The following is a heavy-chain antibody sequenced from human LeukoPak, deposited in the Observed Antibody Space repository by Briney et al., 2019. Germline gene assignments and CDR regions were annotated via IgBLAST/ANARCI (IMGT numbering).Heavy chain of an antibody. CDR3: ARDLWQEEY. D-gene: IGHD2-21*01. V-gene: IGHV3-7*01. CDR2: IKQDGSLK. CDR1: GFIFGDYA. Sequence: GGSLRLSCTPSGFIFGDYAMSWVRQAPGKGLEWVANIKQDGSLKYYADSVKGRFTISRDNTKNSVYLQMNSLRAEDTAVYFCARDLWQEEYGGQGTLVTVSS. J-gene: IGHJ4*02.